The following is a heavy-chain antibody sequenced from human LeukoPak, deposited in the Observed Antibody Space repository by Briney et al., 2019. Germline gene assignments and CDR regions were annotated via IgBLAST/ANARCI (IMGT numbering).Heavy chain of an antibody. J-gene: IGHJ6*03. CDR2: IYYSGST. CDR1: GGSISSYY. D-gene: IGHD6-19*01. Sequence: SGTLSLTCTVSGGSISSYYWSWIRQPPGKGLEWIGYIYYSGSTNYNPSLKSRVTISVDTSKNQFSLKLSSVTAADTAVYYCARGIAVAGYYYYYYMDVWGKGTTVTVSS. V-gene: IGHV4-59*01. CDR3: ARGIAVAGYYYYYYMDV.